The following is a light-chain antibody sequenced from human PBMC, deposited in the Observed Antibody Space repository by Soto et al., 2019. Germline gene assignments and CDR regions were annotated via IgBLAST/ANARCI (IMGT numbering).Light chain of an antibody. Sequence: DIQLTQSPSIVSASLGDRVTISCRASQSVFIWLAWYQQKRGKAPKLLIYDASALESGVPPRFSGSGFETEFTLSIDGLQSDDFAVYYCHQYQNSSSSFGQGTELEI. CDR1: QSVFIW. V-gene: IGKV1-5*01. CDR2: DAS. CDR3: HQYQNSSSS. J-gene: IGKJ2*03.